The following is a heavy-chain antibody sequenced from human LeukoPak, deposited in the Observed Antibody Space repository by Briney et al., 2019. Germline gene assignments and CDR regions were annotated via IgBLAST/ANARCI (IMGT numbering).Heavy chain of an antibody. Sequence: SETLSLTCAVYGGSFSGYYWSWIRQPPGKGLEWIGEINHSGSTSYNPSLKSRVTISVDTSKNQLSLKLSSVTAADTAVYYCARGSRSSTSCYLNYWGQGTLVTVSS. CDR1: GGSFSGYY. CDR3: ARGSRSSTSCYLNY. CDR2: INHSGST. J-gene: IGHJ4*02. V-gene: IGHV4-34*01. D-gene: IGHD2-2*01.